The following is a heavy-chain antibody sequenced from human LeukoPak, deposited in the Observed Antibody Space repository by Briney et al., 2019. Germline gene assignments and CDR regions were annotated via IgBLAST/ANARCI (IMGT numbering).Heavy chain of an antibody. Sequence: SETLSLTCTVSGGSISSYYWSWIRQPAGKGLEWIGRIYTSGSTTYNPSLKSRVTMSVATSKNQCSLKLSSVTAADTAVYYRGRGSGSLHFDIWGQGTMVTVSS. CDR3: GRGSGSLHFDI. J-gene: IGHJ3*02. V-gene: IGHV4-4*07. CDR2: IYTSGST. CDR1: GGSISSYY. D-gene: IGHD3-10*01.